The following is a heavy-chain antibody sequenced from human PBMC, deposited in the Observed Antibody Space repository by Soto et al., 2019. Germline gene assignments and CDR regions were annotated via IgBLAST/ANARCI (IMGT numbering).Heavy chain of an antibody. D-gene: IGHD1-1*01. CDR3: ARDGDNWNDGGFDP. Sequence: SSETLSLTCTVSGGSISSYYWSWIRQPPGKGLEWIGYIYYSGSTNYNPSLKSRVTISVDTSKNQFSLKLSSVTAADTAVYYCARDGDNWNDGGFDPWGQGTLVTVSS. CDR2: IYYSGST. J-gene: IGHJ5*02. V-gene: IGHV4-59*01. CDR1: GGSISSYY.